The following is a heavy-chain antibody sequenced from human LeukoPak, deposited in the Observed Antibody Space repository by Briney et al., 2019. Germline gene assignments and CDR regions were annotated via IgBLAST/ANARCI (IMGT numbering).Heavy chain of an antibody. D-gene: IGHD4-23*01. J-gene: IGHJ4*02. CDR3: ATELRWKDH. CDR1: GFSFSAYG. Sequence: PGGSLRLSCAASGFSFSAYGMNWVRQSPGKGLEWVSAIGGSGATTYYADSVRGRFTISRDNSKNTMYLQMSSLRAEDTAVYYCATELRWKDHWGQGTLVTVSS. CDR2: IGGSGATT. V-gene: IGHV3-23*01.